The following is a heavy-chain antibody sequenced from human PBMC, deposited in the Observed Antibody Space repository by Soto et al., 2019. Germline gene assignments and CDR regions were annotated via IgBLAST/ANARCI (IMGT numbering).Heavy chain of an antibody. J-gene: IGHJ6*02. CDR1: GFTFRSYA. V-gene: IGHV3-13*05. Sequence: EVQLLESGGGLVQPGGSLRLSCAASGFTFRSYAMSWVRQAPGKGLEWVSAIGTAGDPYYPGSVKGRFTISRENAKNSLYLQMNSLRAGDTAVYYCARALGSSSWYYYGMDVWGQGTTVTVSS. CDR2: IGTAGDP. D-gene: IGHD6-13*01. CDR3: ARALGSSSWYYYGMDV.